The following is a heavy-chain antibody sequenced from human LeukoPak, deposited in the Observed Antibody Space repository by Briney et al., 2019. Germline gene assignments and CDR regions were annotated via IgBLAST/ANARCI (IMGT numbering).Heavy chain of an antibody. CDR1: GYSISSGYY. CDR3: ARQRGDYDILTGSIYFDY. CDR2: IYTSGST. D-gene: IGHD3-9*01. V-gene: IGHV4-4*07. Sequence: SETLSLTCTVSGYSISSGYYWSWIRQPAGKGLEWIGRIYTSGSTNYNPSLKSRVTISVDTSKNQFSLKLSSVTAADTAVYYCARQRGDYDILTGSIYFDYWGQGTLVTVSS. J-gene: IGHJ4*02.